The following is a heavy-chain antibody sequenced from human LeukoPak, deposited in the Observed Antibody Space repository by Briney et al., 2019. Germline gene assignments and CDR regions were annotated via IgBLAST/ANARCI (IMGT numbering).Heavy chain of an antibody. V-gene: IGHV4-4*02. D-gene: IGHD3-22*01. J-gene: IGHJ4*02. CDR1: GDSINSLDL. CDR3: AGLVGRYSSGLYYYYFDY. CDR2: MYLSGTT. Sequence: LETLSLTCTVSGDSINSLDLWSWVRQPPGKGLEWIGEMYLSGTTHSNPSVKSRVTISIDKSKNQFFLNLSSVTAADTAVYYCAGLVGRYSSGLYYYYFDYWGQGTLVTVSS.